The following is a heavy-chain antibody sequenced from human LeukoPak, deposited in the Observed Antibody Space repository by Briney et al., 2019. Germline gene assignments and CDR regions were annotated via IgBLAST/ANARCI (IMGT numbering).Heavy chain of an antibody. CDR3: ARDLTAGKWLLLPFDY. J-gene: IGHJ4*02. Sequence: SVKVSCKASGGTFSSYAISWVRQAPGQGLEWMGRIIPIFGTANYAQKFQGRVTITTDESTSTAYMELSSLRSEDTAVYYCARDLTAGKWLLLPFDYWGQGTLVTVSS. CDR1: GGTFSSYA. CDR2: IIPIFGTA. V-gene: IGHV1-69*05. D-gene: IGHD3-22*01.